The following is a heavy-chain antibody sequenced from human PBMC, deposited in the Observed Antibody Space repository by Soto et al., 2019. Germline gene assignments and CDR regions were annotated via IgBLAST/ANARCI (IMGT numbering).Heavy chain of an antibody. Sequence: GASVKVSCKASGGTFSSYTISWVRQAPGQGLEWMGRIIPILGIANYAQKFQGRVTITADKSTSTAYMELSSLRSEDTAVYYCARVWFGEPDRRYMDVWGKGTTVTVSS. J-gene: IGHJ6*03. D-gene: IGHD3-10*01. CDR3: ARVWFGEPDRRYMDV. V-gene: IGHV1-69*02. CDR1: GGTFSSYT. CDR2: IIPILGIA.